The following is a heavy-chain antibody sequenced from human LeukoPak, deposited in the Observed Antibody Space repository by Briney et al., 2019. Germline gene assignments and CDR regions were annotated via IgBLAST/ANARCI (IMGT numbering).Heavy chain of an antibody. D-gene: IGHD3-22*01. CDR1: GYTFTGYY. Sequence: ASVKVSCKASGYTFTGYYMHWVRQAPGQGLEWMGWINPNSGGTNYAQKFQGWVTMTRDTSISTAYMELSRLRSDNTAVYYCARFYDSSGYYDYWGQGTLVTVSS. V-gene: IGHV1-2*04. J-gene: IGHJ4*02. CDR2: INPNSGGT. CDR3: ARFYDSSGYYDY.